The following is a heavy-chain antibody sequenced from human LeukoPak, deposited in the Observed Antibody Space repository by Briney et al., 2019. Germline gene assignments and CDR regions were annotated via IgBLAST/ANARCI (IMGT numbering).Heavy chain of an antibody. Sequence: GGSLRLSCAASGFIFSSYAMSWVRQAPGKGLEWVSVISGSGGSTYYADSVKGRFTISRDNAKNSLYLQMNSLRAEDTAVYYCAMSGIIDYWGQGTLVTVSS. J-gene: IGHJ4*02. CDR3: AMSGIIDY. V-gene: IGHV3-23*01. CDR2: ISGSGGST. D-gene: IGHD3-16*01. CDR1: GFIFSSYA.